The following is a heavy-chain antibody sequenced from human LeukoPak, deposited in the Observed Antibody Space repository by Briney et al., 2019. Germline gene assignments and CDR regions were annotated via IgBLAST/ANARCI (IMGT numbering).Heavy chain of an antibody. CDR2: ISWNSGSI. J-gene: IGHJ3*02. Sequence: GGSLRLSCAASGFTFDDYAMHWVRQAPGKGLEWVSGISWNSGSIGYADSVKGRFTISRDNAKNSLHLQMNSLRAEDTALYYCAKASSSSWYPGAFDIWGQGTMVTVSS. CDR3: AKASSSSWYPGAFDI. D-gene: IGHD6-13*01. V-gene: IGHV3-9*01. CDR1: GFTFDDYA.